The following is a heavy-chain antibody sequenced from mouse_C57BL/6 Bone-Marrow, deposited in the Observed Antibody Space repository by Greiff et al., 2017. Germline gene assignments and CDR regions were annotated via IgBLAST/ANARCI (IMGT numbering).Heavy chain of an antibody. Sequence: VMLVESGAELARPGASVKLSCKASGYTFTSYGISWVKQRTGQGLEWIGEIYPRSGNTYYNEKFKGKATLTADKSSSTAYMELRSLTSEDSAVYFCAAYGSRAWFAYWGQGTLVTVSA. CDR1: GYTFTSYG. V-gene: IGHV1-81*01. D-gene: IGHD1-1*01. CDR3: AAYGSRAWFAY. CDR2: IYPRSGNT. J-gene: IGHJ3*01.